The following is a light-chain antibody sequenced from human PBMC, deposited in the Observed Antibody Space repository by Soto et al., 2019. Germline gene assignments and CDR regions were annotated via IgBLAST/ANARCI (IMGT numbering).Light chain of an antibody. CDR3: SLYTSISTYV. J-gene: IGLJ1*01. V-gene: IGLV2-18*01. CDR2: EVN. Sequence: QSVLTQPPSVSGSPGQSVTISCTGISSDIGSYNRVSWYQQPPGTAPKLMIYEVNNRPSGVPDRFSGSTSGNTASLTISGLQDDEEADPYRSLYTSISTYVFGTGTKVTVL. CDR1: SSDIGSYNR.